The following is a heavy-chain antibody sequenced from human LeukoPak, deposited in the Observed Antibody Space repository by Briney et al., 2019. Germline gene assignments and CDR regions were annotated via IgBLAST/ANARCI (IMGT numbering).Heavy chain of an antibody. CDR3: ETARSQGSPWGASAY. CDR1: GYTLTELS. D-gene: IGHD3-16*01. V-gene: IGHV1-24*01. J-gene: IGHJ4*02. CDR2: FDPEDGET. Sequence: ASVKVSCKVSGYTLTELSMHWVRQAPGKGLEWMGGFDPEDGETIYAQKFQGRVTMTEDTSTDTAYMELSSLRSEDTAVYYCETARSQGSPWGASAYGGKEPLFPVS.